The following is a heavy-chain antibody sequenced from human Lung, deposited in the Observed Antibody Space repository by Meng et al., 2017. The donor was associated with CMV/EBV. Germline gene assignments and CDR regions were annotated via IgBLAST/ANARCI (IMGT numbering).Heavy chain of an antibody. Sequence: XXRLSCTASGFTFDDFAMHWVRQSPGEGLEWVSGISGNTGFIGYADSVKGRFTISRDNAKKTLSLQINTLRAEDTALYYCTKGGGERVTFDAMDVWGQGXTVTVSS. V-gene: IGHV3-9*01. CDR2: ISGNTGFI. D-gene: IGHD2-21*02. CDR3: TKGGGERVTFDAMDV. CDR1: GFTFDDFA. J-gene: IGHJ6*02.